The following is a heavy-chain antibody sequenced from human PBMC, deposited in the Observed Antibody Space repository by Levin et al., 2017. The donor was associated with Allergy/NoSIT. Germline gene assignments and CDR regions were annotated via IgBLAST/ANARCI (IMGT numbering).Heavy chain of an antibody. J-gene: IGHJ4*02. CDR3: ARSIIAARRVLFDY. V-gene: IGHV4-39*01. CDR1: GGSISSSSYY. Sequence: SETLSLTCTVSGGSISSSSYYWGWIRQPPGKGLEWIGSIYYSGSTYYNPSLKSRVTISVDTSKNQFSLKLSSVTAADTAVYYCARSIIAARRVLFDYWGQGTLVTVSS. D-gene: IGHD6-6*01. CDR2: IYYSGST.